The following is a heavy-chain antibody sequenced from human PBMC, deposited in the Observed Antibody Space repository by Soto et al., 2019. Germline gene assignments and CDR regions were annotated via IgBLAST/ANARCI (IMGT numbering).Heavy chain of an antibody. CDR3: ARDQGITTFGVYSMYYYGMDV. CDR2: INPDNGNT. J-gene: IGHJ6*02. CDR1: GYIFTRSG. D-gene: IGHD3-3*01. V-gene: IGHV1-18*01. Sequence: GASVKVSCKASGYIFTRSGISWVRQAPGQGLEWLGWINPDNGNTNYAQHLQGRVSLTTDTSTSTAYMDLRSLRSDDTAVYYCARDQGITTFGVYSMYYYGMDVWGQGTTVTVSS.